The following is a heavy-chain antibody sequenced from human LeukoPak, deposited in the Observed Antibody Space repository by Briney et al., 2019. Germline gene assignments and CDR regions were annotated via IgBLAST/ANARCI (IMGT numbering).Heavy chain of an antibody. V-gene: IGHV3-48*03. D-gene: IGHD5-24*01. CDR3: ARGALDAYDS. CDR1: GFSFRDYE. Sequence: PGGSLRLSCAASGFSFRDYEMNWVRQAPGKGLEWVSYISITSNTIHYADSVKGRFTISRDNTKNSLHLQMTRLRADDTAVYHCARGALDAYDSWGQGTPVTVSS. CDR2: ISITSNTI. J-gene: IGHJ5*01.